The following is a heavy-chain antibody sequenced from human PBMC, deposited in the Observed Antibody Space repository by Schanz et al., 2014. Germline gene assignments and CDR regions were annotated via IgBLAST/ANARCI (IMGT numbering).Heavy chain of an antibody. D-gene: IGHD2-15*01. Sequence: EVQLLESGGGLVQPGGSLRLSCAASGFTFSAYAMTWVRQIPGKGLEWVSAISASGGTTYYADSVKGRFTISRDNSKNTLYLQMNSLRAEDTAVYYCAKTPREYCNYDNCPNWFDSWGQRTLVTASS. V-gene: IGHV3-23*01. CDR1: GFTFSAYA. CDR2: ISASGGTT. CDR3: AKTPREYCNYDNCPNWFDS. J-gene: IGHJ5*01.